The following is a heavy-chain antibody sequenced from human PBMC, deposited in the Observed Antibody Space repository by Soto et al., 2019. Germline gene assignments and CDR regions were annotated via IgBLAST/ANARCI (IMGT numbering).Heavy chain of an antibody. Sequence: EVQLLESGGGLVQPGGSLRLSCAASGFTFSSYAMTWVRQAPGKGLEWVSSMGGSGRSTYYTDSVKGRFTISRDNSKSTLYLQMTSLRAEDTALYYCATDLPGELLPPCFDSWGPGTLVTVSS. V-gene: IGHV3-23*01. D-gene: IGHD3-10*01. CDR3: ATDLPGELLPPCFDS. CDR2: MGGSGRST. CDR1: GFTFSSYA. J-gene: IGHJ5*01.